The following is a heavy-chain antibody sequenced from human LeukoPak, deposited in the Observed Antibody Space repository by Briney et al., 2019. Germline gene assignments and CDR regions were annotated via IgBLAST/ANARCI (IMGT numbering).Heavy chain of an antibody. Sequence: GRSLRLSCAASGFSFSSYAMHWVRQAPGKGLEWVALIYYADSVKGRFTISRDNSKNTLYLQMISLRGEDTAVYYCARVSNYGDYVGPFDYWGQGTLVTVSS. CDR2: I. CDR3: ARVSNYGDYVGPFDY. CDR1: GFSFSSYA. D-gene: IGHD4-17*01. J-gene: IGHJ4*02. V-gene: IGHV3-30*04.